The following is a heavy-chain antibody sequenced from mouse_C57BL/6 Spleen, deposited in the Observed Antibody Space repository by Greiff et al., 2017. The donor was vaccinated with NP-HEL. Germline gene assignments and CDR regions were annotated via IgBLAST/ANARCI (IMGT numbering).Heavy chain of an antibody. Sequence: EVKLQESGPGLVKPSQSLSLTCSVTGYSITSGYYWNWIRQFPGNKLEWMGYISYDGSNNYNPSLKNRISITRDTSKNQFFLKLNSVTTEDTATYYCARAPITTVVGFDYWGQGTTLTVSS. CDR1: GYSITSGYY. CDR2: ISYDGSN. CDR3: ARAPITTVVGFDY. D-gene: IGHD1-1*01. J-gene: IGHJ2*01. V-gene: IGHV3-6*01.